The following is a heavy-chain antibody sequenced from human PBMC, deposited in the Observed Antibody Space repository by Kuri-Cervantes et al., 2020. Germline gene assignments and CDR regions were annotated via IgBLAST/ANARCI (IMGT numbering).Heavy chain of an antibody. CDR3: ATLSDMYQLLLDY. V-gene: IGHV3-30-3*01. D-gene: IGHD2-2*01. CDR1: GFTFSSYA. J-gene: IGHJ4*02. Sequence: GGSLRLSCAASGFTFSSYAMHWVRQAPGKGLEWVAVISYDGSNKYYADSAKGRFTISRDNSKNTLYLQMNSLRDEDTAVYYCATLSDMYQLLLDYWGQGTLVTVSS. CDR2: ISYDGSNK.